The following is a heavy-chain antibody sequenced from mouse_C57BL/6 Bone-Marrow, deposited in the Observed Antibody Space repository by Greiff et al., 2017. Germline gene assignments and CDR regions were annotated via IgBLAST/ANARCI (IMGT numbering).Heavy chain of an antibody. CDR3: AREDYGSSPFDY. V-gene: IGHV1-61*01. J-gene: IGHJ2*01. CDR1: GYTFTSYW. D-gene: IGHD1-1*01. Sequence: QVQLQQPVAELVRPGSSVKLSCKASGYTFTSYWMDWVKQRPGQGLEWIGNIYPSDSETHYNQKFKDKATLTVDKSSSTAYMQLSSLTSEDSAVYYCAREDYGSSPFDYWGQGTTLTVSS. CDR2: IYPSDSET.